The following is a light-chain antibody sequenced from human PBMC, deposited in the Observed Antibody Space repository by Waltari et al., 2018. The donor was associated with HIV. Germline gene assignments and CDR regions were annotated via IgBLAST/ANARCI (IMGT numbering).Light chain of an antibody. J-gene: IGKJ1*01. Sequence: DVVLTQSPRSLPVTLGQPASISCCSSQSLVYTDGNTYLKWFHQRPGQAPRRLSYTGSNRDFGVPDRFSGSGSGTEFTLKISRVEAEDVGVYYCMHATKLWPPSWTFGQGTKVEIK. CDR1: QSLVYTDGNTY. CDR3: MHATKLWPPSWT. V-gene: IGKV2-30*01. CDR2: TGS.